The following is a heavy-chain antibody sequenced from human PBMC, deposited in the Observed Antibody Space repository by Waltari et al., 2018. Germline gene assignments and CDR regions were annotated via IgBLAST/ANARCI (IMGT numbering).Heavy chain of an antibody. CDR3: ARDGLSPPGAFDI. CDR2: IWYDGSNK. J-gene: IGHJ3*02. CDR1: GFTFSSYG. Sequence: QVQLVESGGGVVQPGRSLRLSCAASGFTFSSYGMHWVRQAPGKGLEWVAVIWYDGSNKYYADSVKGRFTISRDKSKNTLYLQMNSLRAEDTAVYYCARDGLSPPGAFDIWGQGTMVTVSS. V-gene: IGHV3-33*01.